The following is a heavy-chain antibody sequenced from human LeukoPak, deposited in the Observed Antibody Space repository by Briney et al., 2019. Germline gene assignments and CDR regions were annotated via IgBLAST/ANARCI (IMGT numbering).Heavy chain of an antibody. D-gene: IGHD3-16*01. V-gene: IGHV1-18*01. CDR2: ISAYNGNT. CDR3: ARETGGNFDY. CDR1: GYTFTSYG. Sequence: ASVKVSCKASGYTFTSYGISWVRQAPGQGLEWMGWISAYNGNTNYAQKLQGRVTITTDESTSTAYMELSSLRSEDTAVYYCARETGGNFDYWGQETLVTVSS. J-gene: IGHJ4*02.